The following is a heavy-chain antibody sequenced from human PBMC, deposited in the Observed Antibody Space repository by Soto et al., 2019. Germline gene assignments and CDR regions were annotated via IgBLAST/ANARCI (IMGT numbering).Heavy chain of an antibody. Sequence: PSETLSLTCTVSGGSISSSSYYWGWIRQPPGKGLEWIGSIYYSGSTYYNPSLKSRVTKSVDTSKNQFSLKLSSVTAADTAVYYCARRFNRVEGDAFDIWGQGTMVTVSS. D-gene: IGHD2-15*01. V-gene: IGHV4-39*01. CDR2: IYYSGST. CDR1: GGSISSSSYY. J-gene: IGHJ3*02. CDR3: ARRFNRVEGDAFDI.